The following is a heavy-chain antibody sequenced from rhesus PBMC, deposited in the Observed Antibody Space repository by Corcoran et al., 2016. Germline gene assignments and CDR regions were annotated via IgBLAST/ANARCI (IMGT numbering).Heavy chain of an antibody. V-gene: IGHV4-127*01. Sequence: QVQLQESGPGLVKPSETLSLTCAVPGYSISSGYGWSWIRRPPGKGLEWIGYIGGSSGSTNYNPSLKSRVTISKDTSKNQFSLKLSSVTAADTAVYYCASDDYGSSYRNWGQGVLVTVSS. CDR2: IGGSSGST. D-gene: IGHD4-29*01. J-gene: IGHJ4*01. CDR3: ASDDYGSSYRN. CDR1: GYSISSGYG.